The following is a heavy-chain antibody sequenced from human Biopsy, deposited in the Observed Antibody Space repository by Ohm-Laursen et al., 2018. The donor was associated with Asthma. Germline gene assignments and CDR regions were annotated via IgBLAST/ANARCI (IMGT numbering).Heavy chain of an antibody. Sequence: SLRLSCAAFGFTFSSYWMHWVRQAPGKGLEWVALISNDGSSKYYADSVKGRFTISRDISKNTLYLQMNSLRAEDTAVYYCARSDCGSGGYCYIPFYFWGQGTLVTVSS. CDR1: GFTFSSYW. CDR3: ARSDCGSGGYCYIPFYF. V-gene: IGHV3-30*03. J-gene: IGHJ4*02. CDR2: ISNDGSSK. D-gene: IGHD2-21*02.